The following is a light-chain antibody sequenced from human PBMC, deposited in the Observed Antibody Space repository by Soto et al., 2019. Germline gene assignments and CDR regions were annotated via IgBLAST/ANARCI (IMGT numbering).Light chain of an antibody. CDR1: QSVRSS. Sequence: EIVLTHSPATLSVSPGEIAALSVRASQSVRSSIAWYQHKPGQAPRLLIYGASTRATGIPARISGSGSGTEFTLTISSLQSEDSALYYCQQFYRWPWTFGPGTKVDIK. V-gene: IGKV3-15*01. J-gene: IGKJ1*01. CDR2: GAS. CDR3: QQFYRWPWT.